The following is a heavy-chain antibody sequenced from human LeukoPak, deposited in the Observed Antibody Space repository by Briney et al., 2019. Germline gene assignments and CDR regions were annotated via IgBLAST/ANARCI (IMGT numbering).Heavy chain of an antibody. CDR3: ARDYRDGYNYEWFDP. V-gene: IGHV4-61*02. Sequence: SETLSLTCTVSGGSISSGSYYWTWIRQPAGKGLEWIGRIYTSGSTNCNPSLKSRVTISVDTSKNQFSLKLSSVTAADTAVYYCARDYRDGYNYEWFDPWGQGTLVTVSS. D-gene: IGHD5-24*01. J-gene: IGHJ5*02. CDR1: GGSISSGSYY. CDR2: IYTSGST.